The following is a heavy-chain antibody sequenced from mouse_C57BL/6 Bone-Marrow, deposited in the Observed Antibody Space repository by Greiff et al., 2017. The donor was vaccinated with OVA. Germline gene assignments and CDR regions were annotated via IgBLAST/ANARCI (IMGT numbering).Heavy chain of an antibody. CDR2: IYPGDGDT. D-gene: IGHD4-1*01. CDR1: GYAFSSSW. V-gene: IGHV1-82*01. J-gene: IGHJ3*01. Sequence: QVQLKESGPELVKPGASVKISCKASGYAFSSSWMNWVKQRPGKGLEWIGRIYPGDGDTNYNGKFKGKATLTADKSSSTAYMQLSSLTSEDSAVYFCARDWEGFAYWGQGTLVTVSA. CDR3: ARDWEGFAY.